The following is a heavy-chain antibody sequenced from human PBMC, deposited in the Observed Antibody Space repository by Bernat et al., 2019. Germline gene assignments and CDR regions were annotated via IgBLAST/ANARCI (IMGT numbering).Heavy chain of an antibody. CDR1: GYTFTSYD. Sequence: QVQLVQSGAEVNKPGASVNVSCKASGYTFTSYDINWVRQATGQGLEWMVWINPNSGNTGYAQKFQGRVTMTRNTSISTAYMELSSLRSEDTAVYYCARAPGYSSSWYEGFDYWGQGTLVKVSS. D-gene: IGHD6-13*01. CDR2: INPNSGNT. CDR3: ARAPGYSSSWYEGFDY. V-gene: IGHV1-8*02. J-gene: IGHJ4*02.